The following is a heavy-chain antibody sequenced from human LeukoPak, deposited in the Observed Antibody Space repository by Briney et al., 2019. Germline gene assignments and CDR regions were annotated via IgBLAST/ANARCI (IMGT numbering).Heavy chain of an antibody. CDR3: ARRLRRNYFDY. Sequence: GGSLRLSCAASGFTFSSYWMSWVRQAPGKGLGWVANIKQDGSEKYYVDSVKGRFTISRDNAKNSRYLQMNSLRAEDTAVYYCARRLRRNYFDYWGQGTLVTVSS. CDR2: IKQDGSEK. V-gene: IGHV3-7*01. D-gene: IGHD4-17*01. CDR1: GFTFSSYW. J-gene: IGHJ4*02.